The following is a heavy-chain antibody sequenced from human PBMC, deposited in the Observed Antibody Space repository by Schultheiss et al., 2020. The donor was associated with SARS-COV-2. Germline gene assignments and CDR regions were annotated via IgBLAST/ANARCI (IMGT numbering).Heavy chain of an antibody. CDR1: GDSISSYY. CDR3: ARGVGIWFGELSAPWFDY. J-gene: IGHJ4*02. D-gene: IGHD3-10*01. CDR2: VHHSGST. Sequence: SETLSLTCTVSGDSISSYYWSWIRQPPGKGLEWIGEVHHSGSTNYNPSLESRVTISFDTSNNQLSLKLTSVTAADTAVYYCARGVGIWFGELSAPWFDYWGQGTLVTVSS. V-gene: IGHV4-4*08.